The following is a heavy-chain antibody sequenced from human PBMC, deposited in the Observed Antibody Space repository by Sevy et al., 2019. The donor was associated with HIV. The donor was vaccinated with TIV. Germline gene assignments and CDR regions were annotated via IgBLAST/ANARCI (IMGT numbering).Heavy chain of an antibody. D-gene: IGHD4-17*01. Sequence: SETLSLSRTVSGDSITSRTDSWGWVRQPPGKRLEWIGTINYNGRTYYDPSLRRRVTMSVDTSKNKFSLRLNSVTAADTAVYYCARHAMITVTTAHFDYWGQGTLVTVSS. CDR3: ARHAMITVTTAHFDY. CDR2: INYNGRT. V-gene: IGHV4-39*01. J-gene: IGHJ4*02. CDR1: GDSITSRTDS.